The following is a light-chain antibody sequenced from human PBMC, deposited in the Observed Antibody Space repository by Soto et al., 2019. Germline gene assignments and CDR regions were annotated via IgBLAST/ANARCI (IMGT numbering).Light chain of an antibody. J-gene: IGKJ5*01. V-gene: IGKV3-11*01. Sequence: EIVLNQSPGTLSLSPGERATLSCRASQSVSNYLAWYQQKPGQAPRLLIYDASNRVTGIPAKFSGSGSGTEFTRTINSLQPEDSAAYYCQQLKSYPITFGQGTRLEIK. CDR1: QSVSNY. CDR2: DAS. CDR3: QQLKSYPIT.